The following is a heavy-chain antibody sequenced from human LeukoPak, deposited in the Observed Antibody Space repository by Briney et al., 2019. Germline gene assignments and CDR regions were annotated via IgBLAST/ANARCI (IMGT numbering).Heavy chain of an antibody. Sequence: SETLSLTCAVYGGSFSGYYWSWIRQPPGKGLGWIGYIYYSGSTNYNPSLKGRVTISVDTSKNQFSLKLSSVTAADTAVYYCARIPMVRGVHFDYWGQGTLVTVSS. CDR2: IYYSGST. V-gene: IGHV4-59*01. CDR1: GGSFSGYY. J-gene: IGHJ4*02. D-gene: IGHD3-10*01. CDR3: ARIPMVRGVHFDY.